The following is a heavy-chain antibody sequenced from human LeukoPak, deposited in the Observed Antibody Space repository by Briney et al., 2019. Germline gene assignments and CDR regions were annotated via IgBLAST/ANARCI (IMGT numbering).Heavy chain of an antibody. D-gene: IGHD6-13*01. CDR1: GFTFDDYA. CDR2: FSWNSGSI. V-gene: IGHV3-9*01. J-gene: IGHJ4*02. CDR3: AKDKRMGIAAAGLFDY. Sequence: GGSLRLSCAASGFTFDDYAMHWVRQAPGKGLEWVSGFSWNSGSIGYADSVKGRFTISRDNAKNSLYLQMNSLRAEDTALYYCAKDKRMGIAAAGLFDYWGQGTLVTVSS.